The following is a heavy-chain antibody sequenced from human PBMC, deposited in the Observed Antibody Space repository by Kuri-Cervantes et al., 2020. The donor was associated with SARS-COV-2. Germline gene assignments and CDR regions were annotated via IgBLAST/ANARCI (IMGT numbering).Heavy chain of an antibody. CDR1: GGSISSYY. V-gene: IGHV4-59*08. D-gene: IGHD2-2*02. CDR2: IYYSGST. J-gene: IGHJ4*02. Sequence: SETLSLTCTVSGGSISSYYWSWIRQPPGKGLEWIGYIYYSGSTNYNPSLKSRVTISGDTSKNQLSLKLSSVTATDTAVYYCARSYCTSTSCYRRADFDYWGQGALVTVSS. CDR3: ARSYCTSTSCYRRADFDY.